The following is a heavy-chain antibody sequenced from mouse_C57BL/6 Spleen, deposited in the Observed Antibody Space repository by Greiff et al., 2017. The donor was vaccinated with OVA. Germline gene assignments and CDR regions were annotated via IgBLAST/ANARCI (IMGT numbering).Heavy chain of an antibody. CDR3: ARYPYYYGSSYYAMDY. J-gene: IGHJ4*01. CDR2: IDPSDSYT. V-gene: IGHV1-59*01. CDR1: GYTFTSYW. Sequence: QVQLQQSGAELVRPGTSVKLSCKASGYTFTSYWMHWVKQRPGQGLEWIGVIDPSDSYTNYNQKFKGKATLTVDTSSSTAYMQLSSLTSEDSAVYYGARYPYYYGSSYYAMDYWGQGTSVTVSS. D-gene: IGHD1-1*01.